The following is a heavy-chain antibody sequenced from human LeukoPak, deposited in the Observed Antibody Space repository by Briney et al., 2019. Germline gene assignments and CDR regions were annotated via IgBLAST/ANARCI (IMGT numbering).Heavy chain of an antibody. J-gene: IGHJ6*03. CDR2: ISSSSSYI. Sequence: PGGSLRLSCAASGFTFGSYSMNWVRQAPGKGLEWVPSISSSSSYIYYADSVKGRFTISRDNAKNSLYLQMNSLRAEDTAVYYCARSDCSSASCSSKGGYYNYYMDVWGKGSTVTVSS. D-gene: IGHD2-2*01. V-gene: IGHV3-21*06. CDR3: ARSDCSSASCSSKGGYYNYYMDV. CDR1: GFTFGSYS.